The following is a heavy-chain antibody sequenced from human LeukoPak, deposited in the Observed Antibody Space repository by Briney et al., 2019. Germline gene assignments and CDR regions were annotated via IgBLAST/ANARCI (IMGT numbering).Heavy chain of an antibody. V-gene: IGHV1-2*02. CDR1: GYTFISYQ. CDR2: INPNSGGT. CDR3: ARDRYSSLLDY. D-gene: IGHD6-19*01. Sequence: ASVKVSCKASGYTFISYQMHWVRQAPGQGLEWMGWINPNSGGTNYAQKFQGRVTMTRDTSISTAYMELSRLRSDDTAVYYCARDRYSSLLDYWGQGTLVTVSS. J-gene: IGHJ4*02.